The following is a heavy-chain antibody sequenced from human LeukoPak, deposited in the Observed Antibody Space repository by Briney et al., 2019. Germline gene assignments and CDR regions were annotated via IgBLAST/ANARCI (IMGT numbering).Heavy chain of an antibody. CDR3: ARCSEWMDQLGRRGFDY. V-gene: IGHV1-8*01. J-gene: IGHJ4*02. D-gene: IGHD2-2*01. CDR2: MNPNSGNT. Sequence: ASVKVSCKASGYTFTSYDINWVRQATGQGLEWMGWMNPNSGNTGYAQKFQGRVTMTRNTSISTAYMELSSLRSEDTAAYYCARCSEWMDQLGRRGFDYWGQGTLVTVSS. CDR1: GYTFTSYD.